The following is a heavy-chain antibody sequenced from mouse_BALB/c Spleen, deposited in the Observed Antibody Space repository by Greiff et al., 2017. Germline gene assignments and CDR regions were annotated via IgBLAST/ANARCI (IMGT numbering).Heavy chain of an antibody. D-gene: IGHD2-2*01. V-gene: IGHV1-4*01. CDR1: GYTFTSYT. J-gene: IGHJ4*01. CDR2: INPSSGYT. Sequence: CGAELARPGTSVKMSCKASGYTFTSYTMHWVKQRPGQGLEWIGYINPSSGYTNYNQKFKDKATLTADKSSSTAYMQLSSLTSEDSAVYYCARGDYGYDDGDAMDYWGQGTSVTVSS. CDR3: ARGDYGYDDGDAMDY.